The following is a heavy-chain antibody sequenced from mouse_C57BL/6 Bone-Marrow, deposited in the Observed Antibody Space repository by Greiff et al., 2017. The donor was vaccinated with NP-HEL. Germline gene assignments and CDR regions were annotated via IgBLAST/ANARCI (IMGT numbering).Heavy chain of an antibody. D-gene: IGHD1-1*01. CDR2: IDPSDSYT. J-gene: IGHJ2*01. Sequence: QVQLKQPGAELVRPGTSVKLSCKASGYTFTSYWMHWVKQRPGQGLEWIGVIDPSDSYTNYNQKFKGKATLTVDTSSSTAYMQLSSLTSEDSAVYYCARSRYYGSRGDYWGQGTTLTVSS. CDR1: GYTFTSYW. V-gene: IGHV1-59*01. CDR3: ARSRYYGSRGDY.